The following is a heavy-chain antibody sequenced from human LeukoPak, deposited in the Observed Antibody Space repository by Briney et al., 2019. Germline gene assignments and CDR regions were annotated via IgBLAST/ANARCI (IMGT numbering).Heavy chain of an antibody. CDR2: IKSKAGGETR. Sequence: GGSLRLSCAASGLIFSDAWMSWVRQAPGKGLEWVGRIKSKAGGETRDYGAPVKGRFTISRDDSENTVFLQLNTLKIEDTAVYYCAWSGLYYFATWGQGTLVTVSS. D-gene: IGHD3-3*01. J-gene: IGHJ5*02. CDR1: GLIFSDAW. CDR3: AWSGLYYFAT. V-gene: IGHV3-15*01.